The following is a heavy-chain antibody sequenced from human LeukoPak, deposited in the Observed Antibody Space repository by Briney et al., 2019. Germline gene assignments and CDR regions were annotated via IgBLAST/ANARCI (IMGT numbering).Heavy chain of an antibody. CDR2: ISGLGLTT. J-gene: IGHJ4*02. Sequence: PGGSLRLSCATSGFTFSNYNMHWVRQAPGKGLEWVSDISGLGLTTHYADAVRGRFTVSRDNSKNILFLQMNSLRAEDTAVYYCARDRDLFDYWGQGTLVTVSS. D-gene: IGHD3-10*01. CDR3: ARDRDLFDY. V-gene: IGHV3-23*01. CDR1: GFTFSNYN.